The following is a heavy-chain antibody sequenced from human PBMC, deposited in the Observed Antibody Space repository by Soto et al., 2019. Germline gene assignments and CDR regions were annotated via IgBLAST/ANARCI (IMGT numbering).Heavy chain of an antibody. CDR1: GFTLSDYY. CDR3: VRPSYCSGSSCYSDDY. CDR2: SRNKANSYTT. D-gene: IGHD2-15*01. J-gene: IGHJ4*02. V-gene: IGHV3-72*01. Sequence: GGSLRLSCAASGFTLSDYYIDWVRQAPGKGLEWVGRSRNKANSYTTDYAASVKGRFTVSRDASKNSLYMQMNSLKTEDTAVYYCVRPSYCSGSSCYSDDYWGQGALVTV.